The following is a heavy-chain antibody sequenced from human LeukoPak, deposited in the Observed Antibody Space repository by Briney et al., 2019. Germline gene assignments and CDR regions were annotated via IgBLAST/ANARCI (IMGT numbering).Heavy chain of an antibody. D-gene: IGHD3-16*01. CDR3: ARDGGGSYFDY. CDR1: GGSFSGYY. CDR2: INHSGST. Sequence: SETLSLTCAVYGGSFSGYYWSWIRQPPGKGLEWIGEINHSGSTNYNPSLKSRVTISGDTSKNQFSLQLSSVAAADTAVYFCARDGGGSYFDYGGQETLVTVSS. J-gene: IGHJ4*02. V-gene: IGHV4-34*01.